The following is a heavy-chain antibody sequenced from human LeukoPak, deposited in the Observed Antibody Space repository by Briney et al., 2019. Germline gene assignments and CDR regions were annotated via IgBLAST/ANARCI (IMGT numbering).Heavy chain of an antibody. CDR3: ARDYDFWSGYYFDY. CDR2: INHSGST. Sequence: PSETLSLTCAVYGGSFSGYYWSWIRQPPGKGLEWIGEINHSGSTNYNPSLKSRVTMSVDTSKNQFSLKLNSVTAADTAVYYCARDYDFWSGYYFDYWGQGTLVTVSS. J-gene: IGHJ4*02. CDR1: GGSFSGYY. V-gene: IGHV4-34*01. D-gene: IGHD3-3*01.